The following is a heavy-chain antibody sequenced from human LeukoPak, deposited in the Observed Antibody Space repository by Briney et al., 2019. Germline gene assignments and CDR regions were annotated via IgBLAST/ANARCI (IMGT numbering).Heavy chain of an antibody. CDR1: GFTFSRFA. J-gene: IGHJ4*02. CDR2: ISYDGSDE. CDR3: ARGGADKFDY. D-gene: IGHD1-26*01. Sequence: GRSLRLSCAASGFTFSRFAMHWLRQAPVKGLEWVAFISYDGSDEYYADSVKGRFTISRDNSKNTLYLQMNSLRTEDTAVYYCARGGADKFDYWGQGTLVTVSS. V-gene: IGHV3-30*04.